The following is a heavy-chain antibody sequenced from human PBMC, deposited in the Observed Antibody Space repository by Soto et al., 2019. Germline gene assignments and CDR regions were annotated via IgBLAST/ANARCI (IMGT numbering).Heavy chain of an antibody. CDR2: VSWNSGSM. Sequence: EVQLVESGGGLVQPGRSPKLSCVASGFRFDDYGMHWVRQAPGKGLEWVSSVSWNSGSMGYADSVKGRFTISRDNAKNSLYLQMNSLKAEDTAMYYCAKDVSSGWYTGGGRFDPWGQGTLVTVSS. V-gene: IGHV3-9*01. CDR1: GFRFDDYG. J-gene: IGHJ5*02. CDR3: AKDVSSGWYTGGGRFDP. D-gene: IGHD6-19*01.